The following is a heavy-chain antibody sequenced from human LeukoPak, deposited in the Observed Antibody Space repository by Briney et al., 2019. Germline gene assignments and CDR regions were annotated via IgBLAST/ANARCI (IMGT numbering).Heavy chain of an antibody. CDR3: AKDRRDSSSWYNAFDL. CDR2: ISGSGGST. CDR1: GFTFSSYA. J-gene: IGHJ3*01. V-gene: IGHV3-23*01. D-gene: IGHD6-13*01. Sequence: GGSLRLSCAASGFTFSSYAMSWVRQAPGEGLEWVSAISGSGGSTYYADSVKGRFTISRDNSKNTLYLQMNSLRAEDTAVYYCAKDRRDSSSWYNAFDLWGQGTLVTVSS.